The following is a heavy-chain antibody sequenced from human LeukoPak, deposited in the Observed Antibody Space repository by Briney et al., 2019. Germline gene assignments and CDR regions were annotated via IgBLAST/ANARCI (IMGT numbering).Heavy chain of an antibody. CDR3: AREDGDILTGWAFDI. J-gene: IGHJ3*02. Sequence: GGSLRLSCATSGFTFSSYSMNWVRQAPGKGLEWVSSISSSSSYIYYADSVKGRFTISRDNAKNSLYLQMNSLRAEDTAVYYCAREDGDILTGWAFDIWGQGTMVTVSS. CDR2: ISSSSSYI. D-gene: IGHD3-9*01. CDR1: GFTFSSYS. V-gene: IGHV3-21*01.